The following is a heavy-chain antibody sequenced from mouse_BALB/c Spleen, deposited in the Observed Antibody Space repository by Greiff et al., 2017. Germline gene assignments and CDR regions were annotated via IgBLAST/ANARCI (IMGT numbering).Heavy chain of an antibody. J-gene: IGHJ3*01. Sequence: QVQLQQSGAELARPGASVKLSCKASGYTFTSYWMQWVKQRPGQGLEWIGDIYPGDGDTRYTQKFKGKATLTADKSSSTAYMQLSSLASEDSAVYFCARDYGSYACAYWGRETRHTVST. V-gene: IGHV1-87*01. D-gene: IGHD2-1*01. CDR3: ARDYGSYACAY. CDR1: GYTFTSYW. CDR2: IYPGDGDT.